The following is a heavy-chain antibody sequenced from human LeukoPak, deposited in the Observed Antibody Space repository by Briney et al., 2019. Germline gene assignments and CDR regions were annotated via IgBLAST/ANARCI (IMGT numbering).Heavy chain of an antibody. V-gene: IGHV4-59*01. D-gene: IGHD6-19*01. CDR2: IYYSGST. CDR3: ARDRTIGWLRASGSGMDV. J-gene: IGHJ6*02. Sequence: SETLSLTCTVSGGSITNYFWSWIRQPPGKGLEWIGYIYYSGSTNYNPSLKSRVTISVDTSKSQFSLKLNSVTAADTAVYYCARDRTIGWLRASGSGMDVWGQGTSVTVSS. CDR1: GGSITNYF.